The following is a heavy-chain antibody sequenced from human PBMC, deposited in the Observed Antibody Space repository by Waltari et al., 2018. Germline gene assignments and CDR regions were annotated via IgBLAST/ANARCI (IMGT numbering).Heavy chain of an antibody. D-gene: IGHD4-17*01. CDR3: ARGARRTTVTTGWWYFDL. CDR2: RNRDGSST. Sequence: EVQLVESGGGLVQPGGSLRLSCAASGFTYSMYWMHWVRQAPGKGLVWVSHRNRDGSSTSYADSVKGRFTISKDNAKNTVYLQMSSLRAEDTAIYYCARGARRTTVTTGWWYFDLWGRGTLVTVSS. J-gene: IGHJ2*01. V-gene: IGHV3-74*01. CDR1: GFTYSMYW.